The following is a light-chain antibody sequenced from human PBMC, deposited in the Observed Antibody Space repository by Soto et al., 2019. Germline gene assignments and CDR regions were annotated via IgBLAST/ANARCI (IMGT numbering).Light chain of an antibody. CDR3: CSYAGRPTRVV. J-gene: IGLJ7*01. Sequence: QSALTQPASVSGSPGQSIAISCTGTSSDVVTYKYVSWYQQHPGKAPKLMIYEVSIRPSGVSDRFSGSKSGNTASLTISGLRPEDEASYYCCSYAGRPTRVVFGGGTQLTVL. CDR2: EVS. V-gene: IGLV2-14*01. CDR1: SSDVVTYKY.